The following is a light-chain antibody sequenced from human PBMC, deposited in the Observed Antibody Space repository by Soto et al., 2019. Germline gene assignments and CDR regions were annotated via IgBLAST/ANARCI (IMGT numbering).Light chain of an antibody. Sequence: EIVLTQSPGTLSLSPVERATLSCMASQSVSSSYLAWYQQKPGQAPRLLIYAASSRATGIPDRFSGSGSGTDFTLTINRLEPEDFAVYYCQQFSSYPLTFGGGTKVDIK. V-gene: IGKV3-20*01. CDR3: QQFSSYPLT. J-gene: IGKJ4*01. CDR2: AAS. CDR1: QSVSSSY.